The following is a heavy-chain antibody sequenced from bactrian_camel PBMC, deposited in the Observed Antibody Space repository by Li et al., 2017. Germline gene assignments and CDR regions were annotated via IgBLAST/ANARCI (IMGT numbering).Heavy chain of an antibody. V-gene: IGHV3S31*01. Sequence: DVQLVESGGGSVQAGGSLRLSCTTSGYTYSTNCLGWFRQAPGKAREGIAGIRRDGDEYYAGSVKGRFTISQDNAKNIIYLQMSSLTPDDTAMYYCAIEVAAWCFTDYVTRFGTWGQGTQVTVS. CDR1: GYTYSTNC. CDR2: IRRDGDE. J-gene: IGHJ6*01. D-gene: IGHD4*01. CDR3: AIEVAAWCFTDYVTRFGT.